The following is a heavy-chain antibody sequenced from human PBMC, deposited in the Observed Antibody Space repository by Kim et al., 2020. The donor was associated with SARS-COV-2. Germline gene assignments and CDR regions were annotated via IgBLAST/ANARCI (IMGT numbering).Heavy chain of an antibody. J-gene: IGHJ4*02. Sequence: STNYNPSLNSRVTISVDTSKNQFSLKLSSVTAADTAVYYCARLDWNGGNYWGQGTLVTVSS. CDR2: ST. V-gene: IGHV4-34*01. CDR3: ARLDWNGGNY. D-gene: IGHD1-1*01.